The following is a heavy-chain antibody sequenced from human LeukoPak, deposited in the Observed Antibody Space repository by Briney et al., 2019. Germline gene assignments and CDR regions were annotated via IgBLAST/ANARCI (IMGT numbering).Heavy chain of an antibody. D-gene: IGHD6-6*01. V-gene: IGHV4-34*01. CDR3: ARGSIAARPFDY. J-gene: IGHJ4*02. CDR1: GGAFSGYY. Sequence: SETLSLPCAGYGGAFSGYYWGWDRQPPGKGLEWIGEINHSGSTNYNPSLKSRVTISVDTSKNQFSLKLSSVTAADTAVYYCARGSIAARPFDYWGQGTLVTVSS. CDR2: INHSGST.